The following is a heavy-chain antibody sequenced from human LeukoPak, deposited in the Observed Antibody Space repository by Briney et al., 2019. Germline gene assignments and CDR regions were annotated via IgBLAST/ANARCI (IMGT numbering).Heavy chain of an antibody. J-gene: IGHJ3*02. Sequence: ASVKVSCKASGYTFTSYDINWVRQATGQGLEWMGWMNPNSGNTGYAQKFQGRVTITTDESTSTAYMELSSLRSEDTAVYYCARDRNWNYVDAFDIWGQGTMVTVSS. CDR1: GYTFTSYD. CDR3: ARDRNWNYVDAFDI. CDR2: MNPNSGNT. D-gene: IGHD1-7*01. V-gene: IGHV1-8*01.